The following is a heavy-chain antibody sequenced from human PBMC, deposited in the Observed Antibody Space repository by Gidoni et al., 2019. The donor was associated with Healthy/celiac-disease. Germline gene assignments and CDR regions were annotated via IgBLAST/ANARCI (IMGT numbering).Heavy chain of an antibody. Sequence: QMQLVQSGPEVKKPGTSVKVSCKASGVTFTSSAMQWVRQARGQRLEWIGWIVVGSGNTNYAQKFQERVTITRDMSTSTAYMELSSLRSEDTAVYYCAAFSGHDSYYFDYWGQGTLVTVSS. CDR1: GVTFTSSA. CDR3: AAFSGHDSYYFDY. D-gene: IGHD5-12*01. V-gene: IGHV1-58*02. CDR2: IVVGSGNT. J-gene: IGHJ4*02.